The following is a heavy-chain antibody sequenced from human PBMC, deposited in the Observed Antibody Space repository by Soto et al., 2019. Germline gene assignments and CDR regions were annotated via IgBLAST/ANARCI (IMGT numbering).Heavy chain of an antibody. D-gene: IGHD3-10*01. CDR3: ARGGLLLFGEIGD. J-gene: IGHJ4*02. CDR1: GFTFSSYS. V-gene: IGHV3-21*01. Sequence: EVQLVESGGGLVKPGGSLRLSCAASGFTFSSYSMNWVRQAPGKGLEWVSSISSSSSYIYYADSVKGRFTISRDNAKNSLYLQMNSLRAEDTAVYDCARGGLLLFGEIGDWGQGTLVTVSS. CDR2: ISSSSSYI.